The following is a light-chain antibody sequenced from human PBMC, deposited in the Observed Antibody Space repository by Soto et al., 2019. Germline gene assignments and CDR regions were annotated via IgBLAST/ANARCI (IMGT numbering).Light chain of an antibody. J-gene: IGKJ2*01. CDR1: QSVGSN. Sequence: EIVLTHSPATLSVSPGERATLSCRASQSVGSNLAWYQQRPGKPPRLLIYDASTRATGIPARFSGGGSGTAFTLTISSLQSEDFAVYYCQQHNNWPYTFGQGTKLQIK. CDR3: QQHNNWPYT. CDR2: DAS. V-gene: IGKV3-15*01.